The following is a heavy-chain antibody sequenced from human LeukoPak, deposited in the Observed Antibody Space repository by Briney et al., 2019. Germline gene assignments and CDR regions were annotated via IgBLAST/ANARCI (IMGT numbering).Heavy chain of an antibody. D-gene: IGHD5-24*01. J-gene: IGHJ4*02. Sequence: LSLTCAVYGGSFSDYYMSWIRQAPGKGLEWVSYISSSGSTIYYGDSVKGRFTMSRDNAKNSLYLQMNSLRAEDTAVYYCARKHAERAHDYWGQGTLVTVSS. CDR2: ISSSGSTI. CDR1: GGSFSDYY. CDR3: ARKHAERAHDY. V-gene: IGHV3-11*01.